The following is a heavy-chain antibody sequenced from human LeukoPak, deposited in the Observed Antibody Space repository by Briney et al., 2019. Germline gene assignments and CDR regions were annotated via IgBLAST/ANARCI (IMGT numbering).Heavy chain of an antibody. J-gene: IGHJ4*02. D-gene: IGHD3-10*01. V-gene: IGHV3-23*01. CDR3: VRELYSDSGSYYGDY. CDR1: GLVFGKYA. Sequence: GGSLRLSCAASGLVFGKYAMAWVRQAPGKGLECVSIISDDSSFTYYLDSVKGRSTIFRDNSKNTLYLHMNSLKAEDTALYYCVRELYSDSGSYYGDYWGQGTLVTVSS. CDR2: ISDDSSFT.